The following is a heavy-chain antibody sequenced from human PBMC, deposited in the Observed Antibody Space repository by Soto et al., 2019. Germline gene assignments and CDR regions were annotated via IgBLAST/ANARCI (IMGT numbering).Heavy chain of an antibody. Sequence: SETLSLTCFVSGGSVSRGSYYWTWIRQPPGKGLEWIGYILDSGTTDYNPSLKSRVTMSVDTSKNQFSLNLRSVTAADTAVYYCARQRVLPAQYYFDSWGQGVVVTVSS. CDR3: ARQRVLPAQYYFDS. CDR2: ILDSGTT. CDR1: GGSVSRGSYY. D-gene: IGHD6-13*01. V-gene: IGHV4-61*01. J-gene: IGHJ4*02.